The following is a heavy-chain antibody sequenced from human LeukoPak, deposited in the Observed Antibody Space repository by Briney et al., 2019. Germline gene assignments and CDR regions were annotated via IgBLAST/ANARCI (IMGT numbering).Heavy chain of an antibody. CDR2: INWNGGST. CDR3: AREAGGYCSGGSCSRREAFDI. D-gene: IGHD2-15*01. J-gene: IGHJ3*02. Sequence: GGSLRLSCAASGFTFDDYGLSWVRQAPGKGLEWVSTINWNGGSTGYADSVKGRFTISRDNAKNSLYLQMNSLRAEDTALYYCAREAGGYCSGGSCSRREAFDIWGQGTMVTVSS. V-gene: IGHV3-20*04. CDR1: GFTFDDYG.